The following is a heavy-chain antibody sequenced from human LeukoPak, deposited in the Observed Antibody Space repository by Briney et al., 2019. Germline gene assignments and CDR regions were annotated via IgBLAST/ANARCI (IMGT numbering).Heavy chain of an antibody. D-gene: IGHD5-24*01. J-gene: IGHJ4*02. CDR3: TRDFGWQQFDY. Sequence: GGSLRLSCAASGFTFSSAWMTGVRQAPGKGPEWVANINGDGSERYYVASVKGRFTISRDNAKNSLYLQMNSLRAEDTAVYYCTRDFGWQQFDYWGQGTLVTVSS. V-gene: IGHV3-7*01. CDR1: GFTFSSAW. CDR2: INGDGSER.